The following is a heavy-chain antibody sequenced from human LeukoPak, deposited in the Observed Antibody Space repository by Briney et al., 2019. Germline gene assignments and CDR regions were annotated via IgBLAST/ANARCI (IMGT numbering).Heavy chain of an antibody. V-gene: IGHV1-69*04. CDR2: IIPILGIA. CDR1: GGTFSSYA. CDR3: ARAPPSSYYYYYGMDV. Sequence: SVKVSCKASGGTFSSYAISWVRQAPGQGLEWMGRIIPILGIANYAQKFQGRVTITADKSTSTAYMELSSLRSEDTAVYYCARAPPSSYYYYYGMDVWGQGTTVTVSS. J-gene: IGHJ6*02.